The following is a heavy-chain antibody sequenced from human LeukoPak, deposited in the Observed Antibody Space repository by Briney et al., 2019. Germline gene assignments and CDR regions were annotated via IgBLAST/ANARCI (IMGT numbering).Heavy chain of an antibody. CDR2: THGSEK. D-gene: IGHD3-10*01. CDR1: GFIFSDYW. V-gene: IGHV3-7*03. J-gene: IGHJ4*02. CDR3: ARETPYGSLTFDY. Sequence: GGSLRLSCAASGFIFSDYWMSWVRQAPGRGLEWVANTHGSEKYYVDSVKGRFTISRDNAKNSLYLQMNSLRAEDTAVYYCARETPYGSLTFDYWGQGTLVTVSP.